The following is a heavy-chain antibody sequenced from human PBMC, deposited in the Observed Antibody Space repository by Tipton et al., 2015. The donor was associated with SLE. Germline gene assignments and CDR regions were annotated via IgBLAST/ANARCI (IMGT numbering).Heavy chain of an antibody. D-gene: IGHD2-21*01. CDR2: IYYKGST. V-gene: IGHV4-59*08. J-gene: IGHJ3*02. CDR1: GGSVNGHY. Sequence: TLSLTCTVSGGSVNGHYWNWIRQAPGKGLEWIGYIYYKGSTDYKSSLKSRLTISIDTSKNQFSLKLISVTAADTAVYYCARLGYCGGDCYIGGAFDIWGQGTKVTVSS. CDR3: ARLGYCGGDCYIGGAFDI.